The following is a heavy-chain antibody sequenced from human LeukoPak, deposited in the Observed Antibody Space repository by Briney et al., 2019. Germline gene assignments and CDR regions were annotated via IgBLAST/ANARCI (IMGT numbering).Heavy chain of an antibody. CDR1: GFTFSSYS. V-gene: IGHV3-21*01. D-gene: IGHD6-19*01. CDR3: ARSRENGWSSFDY. J-gene: IGHJ4*02. Sequence: GALRLSCAASGFTFSSYSMNWVRQAPGKGLEWVSSISSSSSYIYYADSVKGRFTISRDNAKNSLYLQMNRLRAEDTAVYYCARSRENGWSSFDYWGQGTLVTVSS. CDR2: ISSSSSYI.